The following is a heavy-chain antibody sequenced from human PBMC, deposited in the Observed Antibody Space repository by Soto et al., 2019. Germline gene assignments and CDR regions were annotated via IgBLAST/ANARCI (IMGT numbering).Heavy chain of an antibody. V-gene: IGHV4-39*02. Sequence: SETLSLTCTVSVGFISSSSYSWGWIRQSPGKGLEWIRSIDYTGTTYNNPSLKSRVTMSVETSKNHFSLKVDSVTAADTDLYYWCRRAPEGFDPWGQGTLVTVSS. J-gene: IGHJ5*02. CDR2: IDYTGTT. CDR3: CRRAPEGFDP. CDR1: VGFISSSSYS.